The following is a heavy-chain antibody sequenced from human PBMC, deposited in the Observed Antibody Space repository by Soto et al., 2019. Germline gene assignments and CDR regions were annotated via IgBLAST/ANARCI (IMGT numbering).Heavy chain of an antibody. CDR1: GFTADDYA. Sequence: EAQLVESGGGLVQPGRSLRLSCVASGFTADDYALHWVRQAPGKGLEWVSGISSNSDTIHYADSVKGRFTISRNNGENSLFLQMNSLRPEDTAVYYCANDRKWGGMTTIHYFDSWSQGPLVTVSS. V-gene: IGHV3-9*02. J-gene: IGHJ4*02. D-gene: IGHD4-17*01. CDR2: ISSNSDTI. CDR3: ANDRKWGGMTTIHYFDS.